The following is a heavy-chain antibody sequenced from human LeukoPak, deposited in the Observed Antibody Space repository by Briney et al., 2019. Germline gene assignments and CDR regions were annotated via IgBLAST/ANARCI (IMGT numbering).Heavy chain of an antibody. CDR1: GFTFSSYW. J-gene: IGHJ4*02. CDR3: ARGSAAGTSLLDY. Sequence: GGSLRLSCAASGFTFSSYWMHWVRQAPGKGLVWVSRINSDGSSTSYADSVKGRFTISRGNAKNPLYLQMNSLRAEDTAVYYCARGSAAGTSLLDYWGQGTLVTVSS. D-gene: IGHD6-13*01. CDR2: INSDGSST. V-gene: IGHV3-74*01.